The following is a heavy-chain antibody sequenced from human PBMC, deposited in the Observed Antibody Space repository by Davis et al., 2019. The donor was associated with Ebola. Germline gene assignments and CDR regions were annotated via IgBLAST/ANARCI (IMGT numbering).Heavy chain of an antibody. Sequence: MPSETLSLTCAVSGGSISYYFWNWIRQPPGKGLEWIGYTSNSRSIDYNPSLKSRVTFSGDTSMNHLSLELRSVTAADTAVYYCARHRRTGYYYIFDYWGQGTLVTVSS. D-gene: IGHD3-22*01. J-gene: IGHJ4*02. CDR3: ARHRRTGYYYIFDY. CDR2: TSNSRSI. CDR1: GGSISYYF. V-gene: IGHV4-59*08.